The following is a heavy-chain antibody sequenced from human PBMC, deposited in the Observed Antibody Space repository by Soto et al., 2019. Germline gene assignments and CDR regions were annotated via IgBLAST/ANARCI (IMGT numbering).Heavy chain of an antibody. J-gene: IGHJ6*02. V-gene: IGHV1-2*04. D-gene: IGHD6-13*01. CDR1: GYTFTGYY. CDR2: INPNSGGT. Sequence: GSSLKVSCKASGYTFTGYYMHWVRQAPGQGLEWMGWINPNSGGTNYAQKFQGWVTMTRDTSISTAYMELSRLRSDDTAVYYCARGGSSSGYFYYYGMDVWGQGTKLTV. CDR3: ARGGSSSGYFYYYGMDV.